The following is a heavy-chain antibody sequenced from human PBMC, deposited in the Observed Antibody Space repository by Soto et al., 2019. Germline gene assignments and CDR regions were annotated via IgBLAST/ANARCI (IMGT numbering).Heavy chain of an antibody. CDR2: ISGSGDTK. J-gene: IGHJ4*02. CDR3: ARDRGSSSWYFDN. CDR1: GFTFSDFA. Sequence: LRLSCAASGFTFSDFARTWVRQAPGKGLEWVSSISGSGDTKYHADSVQGRFTISRDNSKNTLYLQMNSLRAEDTAVYYCARDRGSSSWYFDNWGQGTLVTVSS. D-gene: IGHD6-13*01. V-gene: IGHV3-23*01.